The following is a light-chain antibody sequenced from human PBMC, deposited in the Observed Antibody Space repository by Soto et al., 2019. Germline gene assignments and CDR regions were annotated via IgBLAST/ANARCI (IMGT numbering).Light chain of an antibody. V-gene: IGLV2-14*01. J-gene: IGLJ1*01. CDR3: SSYTSGSTLV. Sequence: LTQPASVSGSPGQSITISCTGTTSDVGGYNYVSWYQQHPGKAPKLMIYEVSNRPSGVSNRFSGSKSGNTASLTISGLQTSDEADYYCSSYTSGSTLVFGTGTKVTVL. CDR1: TSDVGGYNY. CDR2: EVS.